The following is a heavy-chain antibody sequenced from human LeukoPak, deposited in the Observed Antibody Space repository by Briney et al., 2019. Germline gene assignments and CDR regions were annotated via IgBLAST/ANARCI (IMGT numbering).Heavy chain of an antibody. CDR3: ARASDYYDTSGYAFDI. V-gene: IGHV4-61*01. CDR2: FYYSGST. CDR1: GGSVTSGSYY. Sequence: SETLSLTCTVSGGSVTSGSYYWSWIRQPPGKGLEWIGYFYYSGSTNYSPSLKSRVTISLDTSKNQFSLKLSSVTATYTAVYYCARASDYYDTSGYAFDIWGQGTMVTVSS. D-gene: IGHD3-22*01. J-gene: IGHJ3*02.